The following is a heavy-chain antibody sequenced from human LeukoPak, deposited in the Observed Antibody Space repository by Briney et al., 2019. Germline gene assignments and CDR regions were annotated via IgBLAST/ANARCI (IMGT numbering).Heavy chain of an antibody. CDR1: GYTFTGYY. J-gene: IGHJ4*02. V-gene: IGHV1-2*06. CDR3: ARGYYYGSGSLVY. CDR2: INPNRGGT. Sequence: ASVKVSCKXSGYTFTGYYMHWVRQAPGQGLEWMGRINPNRGGTNYSQKFQGRVTMTRDTSISTAYMELSRLRSDDTAVYYCARGYYYGSGSLVYWGQGTLVTVSS. D-gene: IGHD3-10*01.